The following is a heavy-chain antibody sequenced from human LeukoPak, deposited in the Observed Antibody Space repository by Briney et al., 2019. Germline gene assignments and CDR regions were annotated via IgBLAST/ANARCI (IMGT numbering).Heavy chain of an antibody. CDR1: GGTFSSYA. CDR2: IIPILGIA. J-gene: IGHJ4*02. V-gene: IGHV1-69*04. CDR3: ARDRYCSSTSCYTPIDY. Sequence: SVKVSCKASGGTFSSYAISWVRQAPGQGLEWMGRIIPILGIANYAQKFQGRVTITADKSTSTAYMELRSLRSDDTAVYYCARDRYCSSTSCYTPIDYWGQGTLVTVSS. D-gene: IGHD2-2*02.